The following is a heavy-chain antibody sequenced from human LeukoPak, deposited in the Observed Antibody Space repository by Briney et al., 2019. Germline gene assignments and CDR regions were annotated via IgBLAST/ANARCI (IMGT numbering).Heavy chain of an antibody. Sequence: GGSLILSCAASGFTFSGFEMNWVRQAPGKGLEWLSYISPTGSTIFYADSVKGRFTISRDNAKNSLYLQMNSLRAEDTAVYYCARWGDSSTYAPYWGQGTLVTVSS. V-gene: IGHV3-48*03. D-gene: IGHD6-19*01. J-gene: IGHJ4*02. CDR2: ISPTGSTI. CDR3: ARWGDSSTYAPY. CDR1: GFTFSGFE.